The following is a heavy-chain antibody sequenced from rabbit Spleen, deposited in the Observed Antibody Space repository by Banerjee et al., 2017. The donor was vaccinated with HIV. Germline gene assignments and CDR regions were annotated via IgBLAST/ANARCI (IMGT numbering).Heavy chain of an antibody. V-gene: IGHV1S45*01. CDR3: ARGGYGGHIWAMGL. CDR1: GFSFSSSYY. D-gene: IGHD3-1*01. J-gene: IGHJ4*01. CDR2: IYSSSVIT. Sequence: QEQLEESGGDLVKPEGSLTLTCTASGFSFSSSYYMYWVRQAPGKGLEWIGCIYSSSVITWYASWAKGRFTISKTSSTTVTLQMTSLTDADTATYFCARGGYGGHIWAMGLWVQATLVTVS.